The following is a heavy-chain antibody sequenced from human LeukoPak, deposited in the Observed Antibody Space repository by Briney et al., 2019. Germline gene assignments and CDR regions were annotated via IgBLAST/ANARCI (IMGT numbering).Heavy chain of an antibody. CDR1: GDSITSNY. D-gene: IGHD6-19*01. V-gene: IGHV4-4*09. J-gene: IGHJ4*02. CDR3: ARNSGWYVYDY. CDR2: IYTSGST. Sequence: SETLSLTCTVSGDSITSNYWGWIRQPPGKGLEWIGYIYTSGSTNYNPSLKSRVTISADTSKNHFSLKVTSVTAADTAIYYCARNSGWYVYDYWGQGTLVTVSS.